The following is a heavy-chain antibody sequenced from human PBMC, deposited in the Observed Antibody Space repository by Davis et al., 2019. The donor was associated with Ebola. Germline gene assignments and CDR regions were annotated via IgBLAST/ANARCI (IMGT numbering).Heavy chain of an antibody. Sequence: ASVKVSCKASGYTFTSYYMHWVRQAPGQGLEWMGIINPSGGSTSYAQKFQGRVTMTRDTSTSTVYMELSRLRSDDTAVYYCARDASVMGLQDWGQGTLVTVSS. V-gene: IGHV1-46*01. D-gene: IGHD2-8*01. CDR3: ARDASVMGLQD. J-gene: IGHJ4*02. CDR1: GYTFTSYY. CDR2: INPSGGST.